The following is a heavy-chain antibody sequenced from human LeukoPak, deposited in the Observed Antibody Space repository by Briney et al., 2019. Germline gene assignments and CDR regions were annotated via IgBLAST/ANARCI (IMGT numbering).Heavy chain of an antibody. Sequence: GESLKISCKGSGYIFTNYWIGWVRQMPGKGLEWMGIIYPDDSDTRYSPSFRSQVTFSADKSISTAYLQWSSLKASDTAMYYCARPSAYGEDAFDVWGQGTLVTVSS. CDR1: GYIFTNYW. D-gene: IGHD2-21*01. CDR3: ARPSAYGEDAFDV. J-gene: IGHJ3*01. V-gene: IGHV5-51*01. CDR2: IYPDDSDT.